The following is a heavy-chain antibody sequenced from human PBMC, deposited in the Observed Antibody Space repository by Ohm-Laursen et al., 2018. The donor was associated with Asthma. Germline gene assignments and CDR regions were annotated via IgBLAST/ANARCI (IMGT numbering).Heavy chain of an antibody. Sequence: GSLRLSCAASGFTFCSYGMHWVRQAPGKGLVWVSRVEPDGSSTTYADSVKGRYTISRDNAKNTLDLQMNSLSAEDTAVYYCTRGATYRMDYWGQGTLVTVSS. J-gene: IGHJ4*02. CDR2: VEPDGSST. V-gene: IGHV3-74*01. D-gene: IGHD3-16*02. CDR1: GFTFCSYG. CDR3: TRGATYRMDY.